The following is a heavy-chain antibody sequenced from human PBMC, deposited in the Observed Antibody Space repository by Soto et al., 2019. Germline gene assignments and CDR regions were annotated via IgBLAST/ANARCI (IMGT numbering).Heavy chain of an antibody. CDR1: GYTFTSYG. Sequence: ASVKVSCKASGYTFTSYGISWVRQAPGQGLEWMGWISAYNGNTNYAQKLQGRVTMTTDTSTSTAYMELRSLRSDDTAVYYCARDVNFEWLAHGRGFDYWGQGTLVTVSS. CDR3: ARDVNFEWLAHGRGFDY. J-gene: IGHJ4*02. V-gene: IGHV1-18*01. CDR2: ISAYNGNT. D-gene: IGHD6-19*01.